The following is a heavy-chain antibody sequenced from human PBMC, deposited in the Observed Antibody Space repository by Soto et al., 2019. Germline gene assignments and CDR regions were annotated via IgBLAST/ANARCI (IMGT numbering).Heavy chain of an antibody. CDR3: ARNLGRYSSSSNYYYGMDV. CDR1: GGTFSSYT. D-gene: IGHD6-13*01. Sequence: SVKVSCKASGGTFSSYTISWVRQAPGQGLEWMGRIIPIRGIANYAQKFQGRVTMTRDKSISTAYMELSRLRSDDTAVYYCARNLGRYSSSSNYYYGMDVWGQGTTVTVSS. CDR2: IIPIRGIA. V-gene: IGHV1-69*02. J-gene: IGHJ6*02.